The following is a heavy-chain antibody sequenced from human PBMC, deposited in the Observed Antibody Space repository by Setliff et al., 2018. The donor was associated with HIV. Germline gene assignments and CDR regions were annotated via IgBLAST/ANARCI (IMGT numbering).Heavy chain of an antibody. CDR3: ARETFDYGGTSVFFDY. J-gene: IGHJ4*02. CDR2: IDAGNGNT. Sequence: GASVKVSCKASGYTFTSYVMHWVRQAPGQRLEWMGWIDAGNGNTKSSQKFQGRVTITRDTSASTAYMELSSLRSEDTAVYFCARETFDYGGTSVFFDYWGQGTLVTVSS. CDR1: GYTFTSYV. V-gene: IGHV1-3*01. D-gene: IGHD4-17*01.